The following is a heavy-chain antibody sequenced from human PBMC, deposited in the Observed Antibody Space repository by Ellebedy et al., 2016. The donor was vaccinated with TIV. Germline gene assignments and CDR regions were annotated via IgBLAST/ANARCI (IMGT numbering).Heavy chain of an antibody. Sequence: GESLKISXAASEFTFSNYAMTWVRQAPGKGLEWVSAISGSGDVTYYADSVKGRFTISRDNAKNSLYLQMNSLRAEDTAVYYCARDRSRWLQPDYWGQGTLVTVSS. CDR2: ISGSGDVT. CDR1: EFTFSNYA. V-gene: IGHV3-23*01. D-gene: IGHD5-24*01. J-gene: IGHJ4*02. CDR3: ARDRSRWLQPDY.